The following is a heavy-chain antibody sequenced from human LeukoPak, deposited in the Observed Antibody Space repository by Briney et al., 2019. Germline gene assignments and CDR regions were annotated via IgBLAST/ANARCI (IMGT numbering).Heavy chain of an antibody. V-gene: IGHV4-34*01. J-gene: IGHJ4*02. CDR2: INHSGST. D-gene: IGHD2-15*01. CDR1: GGSFSGYY. Sequence: SETLSLTCAVYGGSFSGYYWSWIRQPPGKGLEWIGEINHSGSTNYNPSLKSRVTISVDTSKNQFSLKLRSVTAADTAVYYCAGVGGSGLGLSAWGQGTLVTVSS. CDR3: AGVGGSGLGLSA.